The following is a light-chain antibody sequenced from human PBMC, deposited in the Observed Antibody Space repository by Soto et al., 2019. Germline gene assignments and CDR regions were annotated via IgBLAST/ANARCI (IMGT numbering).Light chain of an antibody. V-gene: IGKV3D-7*01. Sequence: PGERVTLSCRASQSVTSSYLTCYHQKPGQAPRLLIYGASTRATSIPASFSGSGSGTDFTLTISSLQSEDFAVKYCQQDYNLLTFGPGTKVDIK. CDR2: GAS. J-gene: IGKJ3*01. CDR1: QSVTSSY. CDR3: QQDYNLLT.